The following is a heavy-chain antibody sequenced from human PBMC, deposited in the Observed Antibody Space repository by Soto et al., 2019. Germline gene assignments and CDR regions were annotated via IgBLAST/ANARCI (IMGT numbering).Heavy chain of an antibody. Sequence: LVQSGAEAKKPGTSVKVSCKASGYTFSTSTIIGVRQAPGQGLERMGWIKAYSGSTNYAPKLQGRVTMTTDTSTSTAYLELRSLTSDDTAMYYCAIADYGDDDYWGQGTLVTVSS. CDR2: IKAYSGST. D-gene: IGHD4-17*01. V-gene: IGHV1-18*04. CDR3: AIADYGDDDY. J-gene: IGHJ4*02. CDR1: GYTFSTST.